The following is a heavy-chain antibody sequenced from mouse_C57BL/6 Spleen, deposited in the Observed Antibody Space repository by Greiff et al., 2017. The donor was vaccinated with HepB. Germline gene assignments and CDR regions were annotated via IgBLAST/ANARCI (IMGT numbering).Heavy chain of an antibody. Sequence: EVQLQQSGTVLARPGASVKMSCKTSGYTFTSYWMHWVKQRPGQGLEWIGAIYPGNSDTSYNQKFKGKAKLTAVTSASTAYRELSSLTNEDSAVYYCTRSPQYYGSSDWYFDVWGTGTTVTVSS. J-gene: IGHJ1*03. V-gene: IGHV1-5*01. D-gene: IGHD1-1*01. CDR2: IYPGNSDT. CDR1: GYTFTSYW. CDR3: TRSPQYYGSSDWYFDV.